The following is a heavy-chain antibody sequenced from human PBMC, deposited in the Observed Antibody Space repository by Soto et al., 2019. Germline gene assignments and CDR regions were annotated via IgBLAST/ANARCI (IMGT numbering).Heavy chain of an antibody. D-gene: IGHD2-21*01. CDR3: AKALPGGAGTDFDY. CDR2: ISGSGGST. J-gene: IGHJ4*02. Sequence: HGGSLKLSCSASGFTFSSYAMSWVRQAPGKGLEWVSAISGSGGSTYYADSVKGRFTISRDNSKNTLYLQMNSLRAEDTAVYYCAKALPGGAGTDFDYWGQGTLVTVSS. CDR1: GFTFSSYA. V-gene: IGHV3-23*01.